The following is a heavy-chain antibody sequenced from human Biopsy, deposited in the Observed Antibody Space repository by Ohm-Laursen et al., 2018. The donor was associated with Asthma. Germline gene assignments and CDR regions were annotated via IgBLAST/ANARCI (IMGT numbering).Heavy chain of an antibody. CDR3: ARDRVSSPIRHGSGSYYLYNWFDP. D-gene: IGHD3-10*01. V-gene: IGHV1-18*04. CDR2: ISGKNGDT. CDR1: GYAFTTYS. Sequence: SVKVSCKASGYAFTTYSLNWVRQAPGQGLEWMGWISGKNGDTNYAQTLQGRLTMTADTSTNTAYMELRSLRSEDTAVYYCARDRVSSPIRHGSGSYYLYNWFDPWGQGTLVTVSS. J-gene: IGHJ5*02.